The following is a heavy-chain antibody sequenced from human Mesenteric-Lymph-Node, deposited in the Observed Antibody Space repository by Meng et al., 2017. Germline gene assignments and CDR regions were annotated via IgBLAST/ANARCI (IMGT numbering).Heavy chain of an antibody. CDR3: ARGRRYYGMDV. CDR2: IWYDGSNK. V-gene: IGHV3-33*01. J-gene: IGHJ6*02. CDR1: GFTFSSYG. Sequence: GESLKISCAASGFTFSSYGMHWVRQAPGKGLEWVAVIWYDGSNKYYPGSVKGRFTISRENAKNSLYLQMNSLRAGDTAVYYCARGRRYYGMDVWGQGTTVTVSS.